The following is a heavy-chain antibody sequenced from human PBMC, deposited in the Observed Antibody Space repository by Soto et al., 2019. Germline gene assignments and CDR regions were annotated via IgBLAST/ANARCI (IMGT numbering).Heavy chain of an antibody. J-gene: IGHJ4*02. Sequence: TLSLTCAISGDSVSSKSAAWNRIRQSPSRGLEWLGRTYCRSKWYNEYAVSVKSRIIINPDTSKNQFSLQLNSVTPEDTAVYYCARSGNEGAVDYWGQGALVTVSS. V-gene: IGHV6-1*01. CDR3: ARSGNEGAVDY. CDR2: TYCRSKWYN. CDR1: GDSVSSKSAA. D-gene: IGHD1-26*01.